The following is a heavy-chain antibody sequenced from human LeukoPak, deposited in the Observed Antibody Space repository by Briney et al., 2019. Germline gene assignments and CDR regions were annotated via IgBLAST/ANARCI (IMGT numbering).Heavy chain of an antibody. D-gene: IGHD3-22*01. CDR2: IYSGGST. V-gene: IGHV3-53*01. Sequence: GGSLSLSCAASGFTVSSNYMSWVHQAPGKGLEWVSVIYSGGSTYYADSVKGRFTISRDNSKNTLYLQMNSLRAEDTAVYYCARGFGNYDSSGYYGDFDYWGQGTLVTVSS. CDR1: GFTVSSNY. J-gene: IGHJ4*02. CDR3: ARGFGNYDSSGYYGDFDY.